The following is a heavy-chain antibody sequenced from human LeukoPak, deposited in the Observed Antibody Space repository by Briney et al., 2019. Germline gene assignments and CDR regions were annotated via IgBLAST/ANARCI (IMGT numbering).Heavy chain of an antibody. Sequence: SVKVPCKASGGPFSSYAISWVRQAPGEGLEWMGGLIPICGTANYAQKFQGRVTITADESTSTAYMEPSSLRSEDTAVYYCARDIVVVPAAMGYNWFDPWGQGTLVTVSS. J-gene: IGHJ5*02. CDR1: GGPFSSYA. CDR3: ARDIVVVPAAMGYNWFDP. V-gene: IGHV1-69*01. CDR2: LIPICGTA. D-gene: IGHD2-2*01.